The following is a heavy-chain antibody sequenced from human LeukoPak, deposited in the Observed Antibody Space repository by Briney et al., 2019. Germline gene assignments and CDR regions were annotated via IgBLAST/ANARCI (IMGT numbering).Heavy chain of an antibody. V-gene: IGHV4-39*01. CDR1: GGSISSYY. J-gene: IGHJ4*02. CDR3: ASYSSGYYYDFDY. Sequence: SETLSLTCTVSGGSISSYYWGWIRQPPGKGLEWIGSIYYSGSTYYNPSLKSRVTISVDTSKNQFSLKLSSVTAADTAVYYCASYSSGYYYDFDYWGQGTLVTVSS. D-gene: IGHD3-22*01. CDR2: IYYSGST.